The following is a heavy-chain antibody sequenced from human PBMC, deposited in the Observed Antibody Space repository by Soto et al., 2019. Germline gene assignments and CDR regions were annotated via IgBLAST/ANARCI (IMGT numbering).Heavy chain of an antibody. J-gene: IGHJ4*02. CDR1: GGSISSGGYY. D-gene: IGHD7-27*01. Sequence: PSATLSLTCTVSGGSISSGGYYWSWVRQHPGKGLEWIGYIYYNGDTYYNPSLKSRVSISIDTSKNQFSLRLTSVTAAGTAVYYCARSHRDNWGSPDYFDYWGQGTLVTSPQ. CDR2: IYYNGDT. CDR3: ARSHRDNWGSPDYFDY. V-gene: IGHV4-31*03.